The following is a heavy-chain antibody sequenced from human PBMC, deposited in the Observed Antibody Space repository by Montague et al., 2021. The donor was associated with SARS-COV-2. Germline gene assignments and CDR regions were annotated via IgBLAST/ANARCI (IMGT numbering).Heavy chain of an antibody. CDR2: ITPIFGTA. CDR1: GGTFSSYA. V-gene: IGHV1-69*13. J-gene: IGHJ6*03. D-gene: IGHD6-13*01. Sequence: SVKVSCKASGGTFSSYAISWLRQAPGQGLEWMGGITPIFGTANYAQKFQGRVTITADESTSTAYMELSSLRSEDTAVYYCARGGWQLATNYYYYMDVWGKGTTVTVSS. CDR3: ARGGWQLATNYYYYMDV.